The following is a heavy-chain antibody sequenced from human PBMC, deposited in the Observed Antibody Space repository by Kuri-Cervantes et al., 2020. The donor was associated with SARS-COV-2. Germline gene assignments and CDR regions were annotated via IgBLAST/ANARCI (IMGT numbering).Heavy chain of an antibody. D-gene: IGHD3-10*01. V-gene: IGHV1-2*02. CDR3: ARITMVQGVIAYFDY. J-gene: IGHJ4*02. Sequence: ASVKVSCKASGFTFTSSAVQWVRQAPGQGLEWMGWINPNSGGTNYAQKFQGRVTMTRDTSISTAYMELSRLRSDDTAVYYCARITMVQGVIAYFDYWGQGTLVTVSS. CDR2: INPNSGGT. CDR1: GFTFTSSA.